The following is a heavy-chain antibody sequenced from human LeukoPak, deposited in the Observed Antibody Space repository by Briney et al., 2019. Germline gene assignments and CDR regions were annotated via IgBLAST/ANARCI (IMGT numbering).Heavy chain of an antibody. D-gene: IGHD3-10*01. CDR3: ARHGRGSRSPNAFDI. J-gene: IGHJ3*02. Sequence: SETLSLTCTVSGGSISNYYWSWIRQPAGKGLEWIGRIYISGSTNYNPSLKSRVTMSVDTSKNQFSLKLSSVTAADTAMYYCARHGRGSRSPNAFDIWGQGTMVTVSS. CDR1: GGSISNYY. V-gene: IGHV4-4*07. CDR2: IYISGST.